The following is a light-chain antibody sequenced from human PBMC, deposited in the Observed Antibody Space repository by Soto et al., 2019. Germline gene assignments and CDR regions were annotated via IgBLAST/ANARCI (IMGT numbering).Light chain of an antibody. CDR2: EVS. J-gene: IGLJ3*02. CDR3: SSYTTSITRV. V-gene: IGLV2-14*01. Sequence: QSALTQPASVSGSPGQSITISCTGTSSDVGAYNYVSWYQQHPGKVPKLMIYEVSNRPSGVSNRFSGSKSGNTASLTISGLQAEDEAYYYCSSYTTSITRVFGGGTKLTVL. CDR1: SSDVGAYNY.